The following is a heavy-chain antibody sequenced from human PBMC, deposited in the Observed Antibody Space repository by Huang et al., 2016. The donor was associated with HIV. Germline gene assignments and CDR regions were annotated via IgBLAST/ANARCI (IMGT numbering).Heavy chain of an antibody. Sequence: QVQLQESGPRLVKPSQTLSLTCTVSGDSIASGSYYWTWIRQPAGKGLEWIGLVYISGSSNDNPSLKSRATISVDTSKNQFSLRLSSVTAADTAAYFCARGLGAGTSQWGQGTPVTVSS. J-gene: IGHJ1*01. D-gene: IGHD6-19*01. CDR1: GDSIASGSYY. V-gene: IGHV4-61*09. CDR2: VYISGSS. CDR3: ARGLGAGTSQ.